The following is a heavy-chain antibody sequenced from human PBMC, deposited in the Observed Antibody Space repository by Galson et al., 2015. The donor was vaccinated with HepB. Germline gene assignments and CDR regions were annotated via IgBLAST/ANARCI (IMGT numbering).Heavy chain of an antibody. J-gene: IGHJ5*02. Sequence: QSGAEVTKPGESLKISCKGSGYSFTSHWIGWVRQMPGKGLEWMGIIYPGDSDTRYSPSFQGQVTISADKSISTAYLQWSSLKASDTAMYYCARRGRITMVRGVHNWFDPWGQGTLVTVSS. CDR3: ARRGRITMVRGVHNWFDP. CDR1: GYSFTSHW. CDR2: IYPGDSDT. V-gene: IGHV5-51*01. D-gene: IGHD3-10*01.